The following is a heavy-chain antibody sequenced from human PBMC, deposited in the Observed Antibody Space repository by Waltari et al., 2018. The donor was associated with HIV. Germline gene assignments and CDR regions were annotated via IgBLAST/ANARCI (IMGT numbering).Heavy chain of an antibody. V-gene: IGHV4-4*02. CDR2: IFHSGSV. D-gene: IGHD2-8*02. J-gene: IGHJ4*02. Sequence: QVQLQESGPGLVKPSKTLLLICDVSRGSIGSSNWWAWVRQTPGQGLEWIGEIFHSGSVNYSPYLRSRVTISLDKSKNRFSLKLISVTAADTATYFCASLKGHPMSGAGAFDYWGQGILVTVSS. CDR3: ASLKGHPMSGAGAFDY. CDR1: RGSIGSSNW.